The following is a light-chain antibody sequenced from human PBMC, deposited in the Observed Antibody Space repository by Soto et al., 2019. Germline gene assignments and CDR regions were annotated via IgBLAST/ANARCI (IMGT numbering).Light chain of an antibody. CDR3: QQYHTSPLM. Sequence: EIVLTQSPGTLSLSPGERATLACRASQSVRSNYLAWYQQKPGQAPRLLIYGASSRATGIPDRFSGSGSGTDVTLTISRLEPEDLAVYYCQQYHTSPLMFGQGTKVEIK. CDR2: GAS. J-gene: IGKJ1*01. CDR1: QSVRSNY. V-gene: IGKV3-20*01.